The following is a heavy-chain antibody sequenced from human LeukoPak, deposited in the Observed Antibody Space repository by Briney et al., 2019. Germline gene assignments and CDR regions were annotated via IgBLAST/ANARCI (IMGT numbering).Heavy chain of an antibody. Sequence: SVKVSCKASGGTFSSYAISWVRQAPGQGLEWMGGIIPIFGTANYAQKFQGRVTITADESTSTAYMELGSLRSEDTAVYYCARDGLDCSSTSCYMGVNWFDPWGQGTLVTVSS. D-gene: IGHD2-2*02. CDR3: ARDGLDCSSTSCYMGVNWFDP. V-gene: IGHV1-69*13. J-gene: IGHJ5*02. CDR2: IIPIFGTA. CDR1: GGTFSSYA.